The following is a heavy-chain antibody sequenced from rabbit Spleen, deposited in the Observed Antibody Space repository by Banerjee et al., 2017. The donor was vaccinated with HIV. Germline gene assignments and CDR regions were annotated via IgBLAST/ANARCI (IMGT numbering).Heavy chain of an antibody. CDR1: GFILSSYY. CDR2: VYAVGGTT. D-gene: IGHD2-1*01. V-gene: IGHV1S7*01. J-gene: IGHJ3*01. CDR3: ARARDSYDDVGDYARLDL. Sequence: HLKESGGGLVQPGGSLKLSCKASGFILSSYYMNWVRQAPGKGLEWIGCVYAVGGTTDYASWVDGRFTISSDNAQNTLDLQMNSLTAADTATYFCARARDSYDDVGDYARLDLWGQGTLVTVS.